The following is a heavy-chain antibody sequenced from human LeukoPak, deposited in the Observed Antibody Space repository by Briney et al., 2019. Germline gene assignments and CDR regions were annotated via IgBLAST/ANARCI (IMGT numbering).Heavy chain of an antibody. CDR3: ARGLESIAVAGTGFQH. Sequence: GASVKVSCKASGYTFTSYDINWVRQATGQGLEWMGWMNPNSGNTGYAQKFQGRVTMTRNTSISTAYMELSSLRSEDTAVYYCARGLESIAVAGTGFQHWGQGTLVTVSS. V-gene: IGHV1-8*01. CDR2: MNPNSGNT. J-gene: IGHJ1*01. D-gene: IGHD6-19*01. CDR1: GYTFTSYD.